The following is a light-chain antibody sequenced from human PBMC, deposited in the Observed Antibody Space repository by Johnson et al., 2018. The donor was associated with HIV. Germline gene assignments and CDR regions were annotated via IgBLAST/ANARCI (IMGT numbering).Light chain of an antibody. CDR3: GTWDSSLSAGGV. J-gene: IGLJ1*01. V-gene: IGLV1-51*02. Sequence: QSVLTQPPSMSAAPGQKVTISCSTSSSNIGNNYVSWYQQLPGTAPKLLIYESNKRPSGIPDRFSGSKSGTSATLGITGLQTGDEADYYCGTWDSSLSAGGVFGPGTKVTLL. CDR1: SSNIGNNY. CDR2: ESN.